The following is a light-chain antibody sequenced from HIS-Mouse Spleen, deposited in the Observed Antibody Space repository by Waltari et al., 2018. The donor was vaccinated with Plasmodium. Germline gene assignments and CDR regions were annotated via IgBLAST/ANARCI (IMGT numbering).Light chain of an antibody. CDR2: DDS. CDR1: NIGSKS. V-gene: IGLV3-21*02. CDR3: QVWDSSSDHYV. Sequence: SYVLTQPPSVSVAPGQTARITCGGNNIGSKSVHWYQQKPGQAPVLVVYDDSARPSGIPGRFSGSNPGKTATLTISRVEAGDEADYYCQVWDSSSDHYVFGTGTKVTVL. J-gene: IGLJ1*01.